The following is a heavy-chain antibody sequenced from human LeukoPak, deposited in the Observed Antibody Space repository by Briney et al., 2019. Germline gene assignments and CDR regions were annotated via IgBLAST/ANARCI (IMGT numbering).Heavy chain of an antibody. CDR1: GGSVSSGSYY. Sequence: SETLSLTCTASGGSVSSGSYYWSWIRQPPGKGLEWIGYIYYSGSTNYNPSLKSRVTISVDTSKNQFSLKLSSVTAADTAVYYCARWRLGSPAVGRADVWGQGTTVTVSS. V-gene: IGHV4-61*01. CDR3: ARWRLGSPAVGRADV. CDR2: IYYSGST. J-gene: IGHJ6*02. D-gene: IGHD1-14*01.